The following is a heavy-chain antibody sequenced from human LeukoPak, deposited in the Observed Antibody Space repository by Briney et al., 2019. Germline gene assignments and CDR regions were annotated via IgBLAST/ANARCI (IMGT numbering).Heavy chain of an antibody. D-gene: IGHD3-10*01. V-gene: IGHV4-61*02. CDR2: IFISGST. CDR1: GGSISSGGYY. Sequence: PSQTLSLTCTVSGGSISSGGYYWTWIRQPAGKGLEWIGRIFISGSTNYNPSLRSRVTISLDTSKNQFSLKLSSVTAADTAVYYCARGNYYGSGSRDAFDIWGQGTMVTVSS. CDR3: ARGNYYGSGSRDAFDI. J-gene: IGHJ3*02.